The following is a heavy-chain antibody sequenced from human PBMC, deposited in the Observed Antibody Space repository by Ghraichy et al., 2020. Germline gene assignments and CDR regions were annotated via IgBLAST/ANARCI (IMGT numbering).Heavy chain of an antibody. D-gene: IGHD1-1*01. CDR1: GFTVSSNY. Sequence: GESLNISCAASGFTVSSNYMNWVRQAPGKGLEWVSVIDSGGSTFYADSVKGRFTNSRDNSKNTLYLQMDSLRAEDTAVYYFAKRGAWSGQRRPYYYYYMDVWGKGTTVTVSS. CDR3: AKRGAWSGQRRPYYYYYMDV. J-gene: IGHJ6*03. CDR2: IDSGGST. V-gene: IGHV3-53*01.